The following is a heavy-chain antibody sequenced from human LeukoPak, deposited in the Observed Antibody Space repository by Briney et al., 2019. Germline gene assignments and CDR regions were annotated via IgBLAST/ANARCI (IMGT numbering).Heavy chain of an antibody. V-gene: IGHV3-23*01. CDR2: ISGSGGST. CDR1: GFTFSCYA. J-gene: IGHJ4*02. D-gene: IGHD2-2*01. CDR3: ARDLSSTSSWATVPDY. Sequence: PGGSLRLSCAASGFTFSCYAMSWVRQAPGKGLEWVSAISGSGGSTYYADSVKGRFTISRDNSKNTLYLQMNSLRAEDTAVYYCARDLSSTSSWATVPDYWGQGTLVTVSS.